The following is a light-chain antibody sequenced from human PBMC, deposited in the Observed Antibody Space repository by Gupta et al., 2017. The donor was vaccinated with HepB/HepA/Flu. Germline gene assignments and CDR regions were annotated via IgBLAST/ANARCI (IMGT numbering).Light chain of an antibody. CDR3: QQVNSFPRT. Sequence: DIKMTQSPSYVSASVGDRVTITCRASQDISSWLAWYQQKPGKAPKLLIYAASTLQSGVPSRFSGSGSGTDFTLTISSLQPEDFTTYYCQQVNSFPRTFGGGTKVEIK. J-gene: IGKJ4*01. CDR1: QDISSW. CDR2: AAS. V-gene: IGKV1-12*01.